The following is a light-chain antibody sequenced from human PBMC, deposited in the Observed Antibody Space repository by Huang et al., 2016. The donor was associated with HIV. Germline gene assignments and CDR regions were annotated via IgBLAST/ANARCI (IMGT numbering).Light chain of an antibody. CDR3: QQYNKWPPFT. Sequence: EIVMTQAPVTLSVSPGERATLSCRASKSVSTNLAWYQQKPGQAPRLLMYGDSRRATGIPARFSGSGSGTEFTLTISSLQSEDFAVYYCQQYNKWPPFTFGPGTKVDI. J-gene: IGKJ3*01. CDR1: KSVSTN. V-gene: IGKV3-15*01. CDR2: GDS.